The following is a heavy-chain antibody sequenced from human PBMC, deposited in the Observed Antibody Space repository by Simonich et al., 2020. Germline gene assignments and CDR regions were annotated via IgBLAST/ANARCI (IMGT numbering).Heavy chain of an antibody. CDR2: ITNDGRNK. CDR3: AREGLLLDAFDI. J-gene: IGHJ3*02. D-gene: IGHD2-15*01. Sequence: VQLVESGGGVVQPGMYLRLSCAPSAFTFSGYAMHWVHQAPGKGREWVAGITNDGRNKDYADSVKGRFTSSRDNTKTTLYLQMNSLRAEDTAVYYCAREGLLLDAFDIWGQGTMVTVSS. CDR1: AFTFSGYA. V-gene: IGHV3-30*07.